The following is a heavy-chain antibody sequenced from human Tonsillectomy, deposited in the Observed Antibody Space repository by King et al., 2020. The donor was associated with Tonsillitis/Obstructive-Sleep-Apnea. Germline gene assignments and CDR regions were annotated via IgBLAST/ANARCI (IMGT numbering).Heavy chain of an antibody. V-gene: IGHV1-2*02. CDR3: ARDNTPYVDYPFDY. CDR1: GCTFIGYY. CDR2: INPNSGGT. Sequence: QLVQSGAEVKKPGASVKVSCKASGCTFIGYYMHWVRQAPGQGLEWMGWINPNSGGTNYAQKFQGRVTMTRDTSISTAYMELSRLRSDDTAVYYCARDNTPYVDYPFDYWGQGTLVTVSS. J-gene: IGHJ4*02. D-gene: IGHD4-17*01.